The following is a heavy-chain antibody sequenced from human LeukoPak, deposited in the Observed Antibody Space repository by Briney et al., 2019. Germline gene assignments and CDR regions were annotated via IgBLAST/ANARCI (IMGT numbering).Heavy chain of an antibody. CDR2: INHSGST. CDR3: ARGRAFGVLFDY. V-gene: IGHV4-34*01. J-gene: IGHJ4*02. Sequence: SETLSLTCAVYGGSFSGYYWSWIRQPPGKGLEWTGEINHSGSTNYNPSLKSRVTISVDTSKNQFSLKLSSVTAADTAVYYCARGRAFGVLFDYWGQGTLVTVSS. CDR1: GGSFSGYY. D-gene: IGHD3-16*01.